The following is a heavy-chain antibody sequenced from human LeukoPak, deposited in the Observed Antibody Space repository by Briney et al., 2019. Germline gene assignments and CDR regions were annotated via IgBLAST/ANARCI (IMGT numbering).Heavy chain of an antibody. V-gene: IGHV3-15*01. D-gene: IGHD3/OR15-3a*01. CDR3: TAGTGRSDFDY. CDR1: GFTFNNAW. Sequence: GGSLRVSCAASGFTFNNAWMSWVRQAPGKGLEWVGRIKRKGDDGTIDYAAPVKGSFTISRDDSKNTLYLQMNSLKSEDTAVYYCTAGTGRSDFDYWGKGTLVTVSS. CDR2: IKRKGDDGTI. J-gene: IGHJ4*02.